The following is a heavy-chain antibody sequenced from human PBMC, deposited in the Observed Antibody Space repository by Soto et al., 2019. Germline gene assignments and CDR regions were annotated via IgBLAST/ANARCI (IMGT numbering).Heavy chain of an antibody. CDR2: ISYDGSNK. V-gene: IGHV3-30*18. CDR3: AKGYYDFWSGYDTPSFYYYYYMDV. Sequence: GSLRLSCAASGFTFSSYGMHWVRQAPGKGLEWVAVISYDGSNKYYADSVKGRFTISRDNSKNTLYLQMNSLRAEDTAVYYCAKGYYDFWSGYDTPSFYYYYYMDVWGKGTTVTVSS. J-gene: IGHJ6*03. CDR1: GFTFSSYG. D-gene: IGHD3-3*01.